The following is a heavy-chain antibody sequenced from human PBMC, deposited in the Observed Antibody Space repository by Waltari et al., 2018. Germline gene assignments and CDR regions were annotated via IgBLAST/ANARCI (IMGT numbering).Heavy chain of an antibody. CDR3: ASPGLLGQPRRIPLFDYYYYGMDV. D-gene: IGHD7-27*01. V-gene: IGHV1-2*06. J-gene: IGHJ6*02. CDR1: GYTFTGYY. CDR2: INPNSGGT. Sequence: QVQLVQSGAEVKKPGASVKVSCKASGYTFTGYYMHWVRQAPGQGLEWTGRINPNSGGTNYAQKFQGRVTMTRDTSISTAYMELSRLRSDDTAVYYCASPGLLGQPRRIPLFDYYYYGMDVWGQGTTVTVSS.